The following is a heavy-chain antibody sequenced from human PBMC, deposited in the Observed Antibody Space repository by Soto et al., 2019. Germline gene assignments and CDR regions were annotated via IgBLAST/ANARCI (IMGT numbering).Heavy chain of an antibody. J-gene: IGHJ4*02. CDR3: AGGWFWVLVYYFDS. CDR1: GVTFTNSA. V-gene: IGHV1-18*01. CDR2: ISAYNGNT. D-gene: IGHD3-10*01. Sequence: QVQLVQSGAEVKKPGASVKVSCKASGVTFTNSAINWERQAPGQGLEWMGWISAYNGNTNYAQKLQCRVTMTTDTSTSTAYRELRSLRSHDTAVYYLAGGWFWVLVYYFDSWGQGTLVTVSS.